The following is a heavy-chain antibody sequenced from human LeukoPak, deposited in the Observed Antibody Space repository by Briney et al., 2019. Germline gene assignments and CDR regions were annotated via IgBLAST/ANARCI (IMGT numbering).Heavy chain of an antibody. CDR1: GGSFSGYY. D-gene: IGHD3-10*01. V-gene: IGHV4-34*01. Sequence: PSETLSLTCAVYGGSFSGYYWSWIRQPPGKGLEWIGEINHSGSTNYNPSLKSRVTISVDTSKNQFSLKLSSVTAADTAVYYCARYPPTNVLLWFGDGADAFDIWGQGTMVTVSS. CDR2: INHSGST. CDR3: ARYPPTNVLLWFGDGADAFDI. J-gene: IGHJ3*02.